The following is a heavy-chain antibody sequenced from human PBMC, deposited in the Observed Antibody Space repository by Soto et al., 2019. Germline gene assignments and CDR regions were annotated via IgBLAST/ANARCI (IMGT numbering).Heavy chain of an antibody. Sequence: GASVKVSCKASGYTFTGYYMHWVRQAPGQGLEWMGWINPNSGGTNYAQKFQGRVTMTRDTSISTAYMELSRLRSDDTAVYYCARVTTWVSSPFDPWGQGTLVTVSS. CDR3: ARVTTWVSSPFDP. D-gene: IGHD4-4*01. V-gene: IGHV1-2*02. J-gene: IGHJ5*02. CDR2: INPNSGGT. CDR1: GYTFTGYY.